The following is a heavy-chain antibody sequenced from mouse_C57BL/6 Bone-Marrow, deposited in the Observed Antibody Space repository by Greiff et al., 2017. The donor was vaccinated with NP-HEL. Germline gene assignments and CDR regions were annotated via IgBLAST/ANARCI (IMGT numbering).Heavy chain of an antibody. CDR2: ISSGGSYT. D-gene: IGHD1-1*01. CDR1: GFTFSSYG. J-gene: IGHJ1*03. Sequence: DVMLVESGGDLVKPGGSLKLSCAASGFTFSSYGMSWVRQTPDKRLEWVATISSGGSYTYYPDSVKGRFTISRDNAKNTLYLQMSSLKSEDTAMYYCARRTTVVSYWYFDVWGTGTTVTVSS. V-gene: IGHV5-6*02. CDR3: ARRTTVVSYWYFDV.